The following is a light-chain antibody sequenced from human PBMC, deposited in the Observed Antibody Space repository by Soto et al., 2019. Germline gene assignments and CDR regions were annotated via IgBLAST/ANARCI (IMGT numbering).Light chain of an antibody. J-gene: IGLJ1*01. Sequence: QSALTQPASVSGSPGQSITISCTGTSSDVGTYNYVSWHQQHPGQAPKLMIYEVSHRPSGGSDRFSASKSGNTASLTISGLQAGDEADYYCSSYRSSSTYVFGTGTKVTVL. V-gene: IGLV2-14*01. CDR1: SSDVGTYNY. CDR3: SSYRSSSTYV. CDR2: EVS.